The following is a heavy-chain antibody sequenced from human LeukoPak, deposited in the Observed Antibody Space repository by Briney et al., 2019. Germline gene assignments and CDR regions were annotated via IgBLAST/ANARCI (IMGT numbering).Heavy chain of an antibody. CDR3: ARTAPPSLIDY. CDR2: IYYSGST. Sequence: SETLSLTCTVSGGSISSSRYYWGWIRQPPGKGLVWIGSIYYSGSTYYNPTLKSQVTISVDTSKNQFSLKLSSVTATYTAVYYCARTAPPSLIDYWGQGTLVTVSS. V-gene: IGHV4-39*01. J-gene: IGHJ4*02. CDR1: GGSISSSRYY.